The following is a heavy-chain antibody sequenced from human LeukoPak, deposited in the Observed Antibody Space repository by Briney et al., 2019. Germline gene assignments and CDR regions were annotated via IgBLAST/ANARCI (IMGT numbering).Heavy chain of an antibody. V-gene: IGHV1-18*01. CDR1: GYTFTSYG. Sequence: ASVKVSCKASGYTFTSYGISWVRQAPGQGLEWMGWISAYNGNTNYAQRLQGRVTMTTDTSASTAYMELSSLRSEDTAVYYCARSPADCSGGSCHPEGYYYYYYGMDVWGQGTTVTVSS. D-gene: IGHD2-15*01. CDR3: ARSPADCSGGSCHPEGYYYYYYGMDV. CDR2: ISAYNGNT. J-gene: IGHJ6*02.